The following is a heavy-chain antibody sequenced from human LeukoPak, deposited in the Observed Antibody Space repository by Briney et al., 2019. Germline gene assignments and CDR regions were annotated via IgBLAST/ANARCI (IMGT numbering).Heavy chain of an antibody. J-gene: IGHJ6*04. CDR3: ATDQGVATTTTNYYYYGMDV. V-gene: IGHV1-24*01. D-gene: IGHD5-12*01. Sequence: ASVKVSCKVSGYTLTELSMHWVRQAPGKGLEWMGGFDPEDGETIYAQKIQGRVTMTEDTSTDTAYMELSSLRSEDTAVYYCATDQGVATTTTNYYYYGMDVWGKGTTVTVSS. CDR1: GYTLTELS. CDR2: FDPEDGET.